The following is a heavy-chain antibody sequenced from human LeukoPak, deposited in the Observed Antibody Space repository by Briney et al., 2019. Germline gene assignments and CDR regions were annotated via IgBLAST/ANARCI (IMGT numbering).Heavy chain of an antibody. CDR2: IYHSGST. J-gene: IGHJ6*02. CDR3: ARGLTNYYGSGTYYLSGGMDV. Sequence: SGTLSLTCAVSGGSISSSNWWSWVRQPPGKGLEWIGEIYHSGSTNYNPSLKSRVTISVDTSKNQFSLKLSYVTAADTAVYYCARGLTNYYGSGTYYLSGGMDVWGQGTTVTVSS. CDR1: GGSISSSNW. D-gene: IGHD3-10*01. V-gene: IGHV4-4*02.